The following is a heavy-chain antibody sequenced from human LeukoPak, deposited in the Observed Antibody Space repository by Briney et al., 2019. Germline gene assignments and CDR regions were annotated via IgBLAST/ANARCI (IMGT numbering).Heavy chain of an antibody. Sequence: GSLRLSCAASGFSFSTYSMNWVRQAPGKGLEWIGEINHSGSTNYNPSLKSRVTISVDTSKNQFSLKLSSVTAADTAVYYCARLLAYYGPYYYYYYMDVWGKGTTVTISS. CDR2: INHSGST. J-gene: IGHJ6*03. CDR3: ARLLAYYGPYYYYYYMDV. CDR1: GFSFSTYS. V-gene: IGHV4-34*01. D-gene: IGHD3-10*01.